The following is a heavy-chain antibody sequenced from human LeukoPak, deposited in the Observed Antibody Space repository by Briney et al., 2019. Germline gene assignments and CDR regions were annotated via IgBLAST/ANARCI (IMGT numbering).Heavy chain of an antibody. V-gene: IGHV5-51*01. CDR2: IYPGDSDT. CDR3: ARAPSGPNTANYFDY. CDR1: GYDFANYW. Sequence: GESLKISCKAYGYDFANYWIGWVRQMPGKGLEWTGIIYPGDSDTRYSPSFQGQVTISADKSISTAYLQWSSLKASDTAMYYCARAPSGPNTANYFDYWGQGTLVTVSS. D-gene: IGHD2-2*02. J-gene: IGHJ4*02.